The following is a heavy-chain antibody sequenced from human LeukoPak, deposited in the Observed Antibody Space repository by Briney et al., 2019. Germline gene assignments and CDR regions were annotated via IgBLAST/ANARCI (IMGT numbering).Heavy chain of an antibody. CDR2: IYYSGST. J-gene: IGHJ4*02. D-gene: IGHD4-17*01. Sequence: SETLSLTCAVYGGSFSGYYWSWFRQPPGKGLEWIGSIYYSGSTYYNLSLKSRVTISVDTSKNQFSLKLSSVTAPDTAVYYCARLAVTTPYYWGQGTLVTVSS. V-gene: IGHV4-34*01. CDR1: GGSFSGYY. CDR3: ARLAVTTPYY.